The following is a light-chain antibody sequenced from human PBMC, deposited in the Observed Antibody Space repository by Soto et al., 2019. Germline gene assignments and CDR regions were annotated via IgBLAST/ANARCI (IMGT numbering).Light chain of an antibody. CDR1: QSISSW. Sequence: DIQMTQSPSTLSASVGDRVTITCRASQSISSWLAWYQQKPGKAPKLLIYKASTLKSGVPSRFSGSGSGTEFTLTISSLQPDDFATYYCQHYKAYWTFGQGTKVDIK. CDR2: KAS. CDR3: QHYKAYWT. V-gene: IGKV1-5*03. J-gene: IGKJ1*01.